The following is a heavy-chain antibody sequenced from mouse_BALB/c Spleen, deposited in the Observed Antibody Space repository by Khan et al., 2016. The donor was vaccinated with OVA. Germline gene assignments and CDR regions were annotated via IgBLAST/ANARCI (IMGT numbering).Heavy chain of an antibody. CDR2: VTYSGNT. D-gene: IGHD1-1*01. CDR1: GDSITSGF. CDR3: ARSYGSWAMDY. V-gene: IGHV3-8*02. J-gene: IGHJ4*01. Sequence: EVQLQESGPSLVKPSQTLSLTCSVTGDSITSGFWNWIRKFPGNKFEYMGYVTYSGNTYYNPSLKSRISLTRDTSKSQYYLQLNSVTTEDTATHFCARSYGSWAMDYWGQGTSVTVSS.